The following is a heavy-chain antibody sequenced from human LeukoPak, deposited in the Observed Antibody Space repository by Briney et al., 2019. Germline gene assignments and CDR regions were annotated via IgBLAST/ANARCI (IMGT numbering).Heavy chain of an antibody. CDR2: INHSGST. CDR1: GGSFSGDY. V-gene: IGHV4-34*01. CDR3: ARAGDDFWSGYYHFDY. J-gene: IGHJ4*02. D-gene: IGHD3-3*01. Sequence: PSETLSLTCAVYGGSFSGDYWSWIRQPPGKGLEWIVEINHSGSTNYNPSLKSRVTISVDTSKNQFSLKLSSVTAADTAVYYCARAGDDFWSGYYHFDYWGQGTLVTVSS.